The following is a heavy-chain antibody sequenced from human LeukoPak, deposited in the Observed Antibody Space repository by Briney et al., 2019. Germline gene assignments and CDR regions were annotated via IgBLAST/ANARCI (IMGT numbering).Heavy chain of an antibody. Sequence: AGGSLRLSCAASGFTFSSYSMNWVRQAPGKGLEWVSSISSSSSYIYYADSVKGRFTISRDNAKNSLYLQMNSLRAEDTAVYYCARDTSDTAMVTYDAFDIWGQGTMVTVSS. CDR2: ISSSSSYI. J-gene: IGHJ3*02. V-gene: IGHV3-21*01. CDR1: GFTFSSYS. D-gene: IGHD5-18*01. CDR3: ARDTSDTAMVTYDAFDI.